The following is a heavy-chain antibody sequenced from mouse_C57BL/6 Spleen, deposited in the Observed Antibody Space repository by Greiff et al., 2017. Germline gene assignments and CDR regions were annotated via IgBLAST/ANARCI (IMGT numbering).Heavy chain of an antibody. J-gene: IGHJ4*01. V-gene: IGHV5-16*01. CDR3: AREGDGNYVGAMDY. CDR2: INYDGSST. Sequence: DVKLVESEGGLVQPGSSMKLSCTASGFTFSDYYMAWVRQVPEKGLEWVANINYDGSSTYYLDSLKSRFIISRDNAKNILYLQMSSLKSEDTATYYCAREGDGNYVGAMDYWGQGTSVTVSS. D-gene: IGHD2-1*01. CDR1: GFTFSDYY.